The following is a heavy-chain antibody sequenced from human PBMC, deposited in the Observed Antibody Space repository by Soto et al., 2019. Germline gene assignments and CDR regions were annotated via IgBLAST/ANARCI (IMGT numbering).Heavy chain of an antibody. V-gene: IGHV6-1*01. CDR1: GDSVSSYSAA. CDR3: VRDRYSSSGWFDP. Sequence: SQTLSLTCAISGDSVSSYSAAWNWIRQSPSGGLEWLGRTYYRSRFFSDYAESVKSRIIINPDTSKNQFSLQLKSVTPEDTAVYYCVRDRYSSSGWFDPWGQGTPVIVSS. D-gene: IGHD3-10*01. J-gene: IGHJ5*02. CDR2: TYYRSRFFS.